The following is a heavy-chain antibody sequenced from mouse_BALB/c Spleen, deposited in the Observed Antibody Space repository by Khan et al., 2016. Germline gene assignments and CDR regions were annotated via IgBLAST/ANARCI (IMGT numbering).Heavy chain of an antibody. CDR1: GYTFTSYN. CDR2: IDPYNGGA. Sequence: VQLQQSGPELVKPGASVKVSCKASGYTFTSYNMYWVKQSHGKNLEWIGYIDPYNGGASYNQKFKGKATLTADKSSSTAYMYLNSMTSADSEVSYCASGLLWYAMDYWGQGTSVTVSS. J-gene: IGHJ4*01. V-gene: IGHV1S135*01. CDR3: ASGLLWYAMDY. D-gene: IGHD2-1*01.